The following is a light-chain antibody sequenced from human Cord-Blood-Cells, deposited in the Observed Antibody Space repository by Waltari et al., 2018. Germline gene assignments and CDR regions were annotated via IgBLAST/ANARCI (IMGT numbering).Light chain of an antibody. Sequence: IQMTQSPSTLSASVGDRVNITCRASQSSSSWLAWYQQKPGKAPKLLIYDASSFESGVPSRFSGSGSGTVFTLTISSLQPDDFATYYCQHYNSYSPTFGGGTKVEIK. V-gene: IGKV1-5*01. CDR3: QHYNSYSPT. CDR1: QSSSSW. CDR2: DAS. J-gene: IGKJ4*01.